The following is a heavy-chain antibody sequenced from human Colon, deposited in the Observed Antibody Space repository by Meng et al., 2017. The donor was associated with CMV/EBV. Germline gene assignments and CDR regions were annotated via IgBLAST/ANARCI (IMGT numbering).Heavy chain of an antibody. V-gene: IGHV3-30*02. Sequence: GESLKISCAASGFSFSNYGMHWVRQAPGKGLEWVAFIRYDGSNTLYADSVKGRFTVSRDNSRNTMDLQMHSLRVEDTAIYYCAKVLGVGATDFDYWGQGTLVTVSS. J-gene: IGHJ4*02. CDR1: GFSFSNYG. CDR2: IRYDGSNT. CDR3: AKVLGVGATDFDY. D-gene: IGHD1-26*01.